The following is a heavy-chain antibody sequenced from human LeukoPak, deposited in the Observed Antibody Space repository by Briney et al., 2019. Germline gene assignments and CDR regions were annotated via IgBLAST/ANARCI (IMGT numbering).Heavy chain of an antibody. CDR1: GFTVSSTY. J-gene: IGHJ5*02. Sequence: GGSLRLSCAASGFTVSSTYMSWVRQAPGKGLEWVSVIYSGGNIYYIDSVKGRFTISRDTSKNTLYLQMNSLRVEDTAVYYCARGCWNYYDSSGYFTEDNWFDPWGQGTLVTVSS. D-gene: IGHD3-22*01. V-gene: IGHV3-53*01. CDR2: IYSGGNI. CDR3: ARGCWNYYDSSGYFTEDNWFDP.